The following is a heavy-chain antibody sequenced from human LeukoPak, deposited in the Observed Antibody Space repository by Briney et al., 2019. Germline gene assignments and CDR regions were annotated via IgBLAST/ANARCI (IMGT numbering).Heavy chain of an antibody. Sequence: SETLSLTCTVSGGSISSGGYYWSWIRQHPGKGLEWIGYIYYSGSTYYNPSLKSRVTISVDTSKNLFSLKLSSVTAADTAVYYCARRPFGGVIGAFDYWGQGTLVTVSS. D-gene: IGHD3-16*02. J-gene: IGHJ4*02. V-gene: IGHV4-31*03. CDR2: IYYSGST. CDR3: ARRPFGGVIGAFDY. CDR1: GGSISSGGYY.